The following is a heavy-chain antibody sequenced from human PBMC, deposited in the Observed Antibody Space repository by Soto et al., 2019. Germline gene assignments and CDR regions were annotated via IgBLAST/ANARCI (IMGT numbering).Heavy chain of an antibody. V-gene: IGHV3-23*01. D-gene: IGHD6-19*01. J-gene: IGHJ4*02. CDR3: AKVNGYSSGWFDY. CDR2: ISGSGGST. CDR1: GFTFSSDA. Sequence: EVQLLESGGGLVQPGGSLRLSCAASGFTFSSDAMSWVRQAPGKGLEWVPAISGSGGSTYYADSVKGRFTISRDNSKNTLYLQMNSLRAEDTAVYYCAKVNGYSSGWFDYWGQGTLVTVSS.